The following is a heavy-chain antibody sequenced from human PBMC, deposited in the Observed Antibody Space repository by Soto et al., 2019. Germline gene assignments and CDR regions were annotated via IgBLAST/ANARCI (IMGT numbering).Heavy chain of an antibody. CDR2: INGGNGNT. CDR1: GYSFSTRS. D-gene: IGHD1-1*01. Sequence: ASVNVSCKSSGYSFSTRSMHWGREAPGQGLEWMGWINGGNGNTKYSQKFRDRVTITRDASASTGYMELSSLRSEGTAVYYCARGKGMEENYYYYGMDVWGQGTTVTV. CDR3: ARGKGMEENYYYYGMDV. V-gene: IGHV1-3*01. J-gene: IGHJ6*02.